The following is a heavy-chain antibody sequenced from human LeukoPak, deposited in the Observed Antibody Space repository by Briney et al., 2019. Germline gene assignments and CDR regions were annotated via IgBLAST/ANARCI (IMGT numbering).Heavy chain of an antibody. J-gene: IGHJ4*02. CDR1: GFTFSRYA. D-gene: IGHD3-10*01. CDR2: ISSDGDST. V-gene: IGHV3-64*01. Sequence: GGSLRLSCAASGFTFSRYAMHWVCQAPGKGLEYVSAISSDGDSTYYANSVKGRFTISRDSSKNTLFLQMGSLRAEDMAVYYCARKYGSGTYYDYWGQGTLVTVSS. CDR3: ARKYGSGTYYDY.